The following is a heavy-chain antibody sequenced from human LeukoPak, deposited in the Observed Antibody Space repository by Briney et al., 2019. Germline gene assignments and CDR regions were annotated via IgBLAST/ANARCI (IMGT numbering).Heavy chain of an antibody. CDR2: INRDGIES. CDR3: ARVGTWELQRVFDN. V-gene: IGHV3-7*01. Sequence: GGSLRLSCAASGFTFTDYWMTWVRQVPGKGLEWVANINRDGIESYYVDSVKGRFTISRDNAENSLYLQMDSLRVDDTAVYYCARVGTWELQRVFDNWGQGTLVTVSS. CDR1: GFTFTDYW. J-gene: IGHJ4*02. D-gene: IGHD1-26*01.